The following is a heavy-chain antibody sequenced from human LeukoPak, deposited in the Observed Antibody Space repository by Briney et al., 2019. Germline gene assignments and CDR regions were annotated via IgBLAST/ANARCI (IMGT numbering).Heavy chain of an antibody. CDR2: IYYSGST. D-gene: IGHD2-15*01. V-gene: IGHV4-39*01. Sequence: SETLSLTCTVSGGSISSNSYYWGWIRQPPGKGLEWIGSIYYSGSTYYNPSLKSRVTITVDTSKNQFSLKLSSVTAADTAVYYCARQLLDCSGGSCYHENWFDPWGQGTLVTVSS. CDR3: ARQLLDCSGGSCYHENWFDP. J-gene: IGHJ5*02. CDR1: GGSISSNSYY.